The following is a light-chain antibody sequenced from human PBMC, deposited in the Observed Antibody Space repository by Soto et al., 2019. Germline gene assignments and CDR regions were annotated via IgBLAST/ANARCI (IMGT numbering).Light chain of an antibody. V-gene: IGLV1-44*01. Sequence: QPVLTQPPSASGTPGQTVTVSCSGSSSNIGSYTVNWYQHLPGTAPKLVIYSNHQPPSGVPDRFSGSKSGNSASLAISGLQSEDEADYYCAAWDDSLTGSVFGSGTKLTVL. CDR1: SSNIGSYT. CDR3: AAWDDSLTGSV. CDR2: SNH. J-gene: IGLJ1*01.